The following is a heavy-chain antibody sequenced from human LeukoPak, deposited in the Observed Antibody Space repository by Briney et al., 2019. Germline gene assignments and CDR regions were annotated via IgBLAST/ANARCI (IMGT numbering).Heavy chain of an antibody. CDR3: ARAAGRGMDV. CDR2: IYYSGST. J-gene: IGHJ6*02. D-gene: IGHD3-10*01. V-gene: IGHV4-59*01. Sequence: SETLSLTCTVSGGSISSYYWSWIRQPPGKGLEGIGYIYYSGSTNYNPSLKSRVTISVDTSKNQFSLKLSSVTAADTAVYYCARAAGRGMDVWGQGTTVTVSS. CDR1: GGSISSYY.